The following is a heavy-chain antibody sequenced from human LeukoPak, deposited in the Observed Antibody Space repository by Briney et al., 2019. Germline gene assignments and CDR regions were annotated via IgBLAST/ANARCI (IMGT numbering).Heavy chain of an antibody. CDR2: IYPPDSDT. Sequence: GESLQISCKGSGYTFSKYWIGWVRQLPGKGLEWMGIIYPPDSDTKYSPSFRGQVTMSVDKSTDTAYLQWSSLKASDTAMYYCARPGVGAVYYFDSWGQGTLVTVSS. D-gene: IGHD1-26*01. CDR3: ARPGVGAVYYFDS. CDR1: GYTFSKYW. J-gene: IGHJ4*02. V-gene: IGHV5-51*01.